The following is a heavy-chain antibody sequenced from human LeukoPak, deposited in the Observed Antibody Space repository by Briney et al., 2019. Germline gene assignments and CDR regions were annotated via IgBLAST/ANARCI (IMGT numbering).Heavy chain of an antibody. CDR3: ARDGEYHYESSGYYRNWFDP. Sequence: PSETLSLTCTVSGGSISRSSYHWGWIRQPPGKGLEWIGSIYYSGNTYYNPSLKSRVTISVDTSKNQFPPKLSSVTAADTAVYYCARDGEYHYESSGYYRNWFDPWGQGTLVTVSS. V-gene: IGHV4-39*06. CDR2: IYYSGNT. CDR1: GGSISRSSYH. J-gene: IGHJ5*02. D-gene: IGHD3-22*01.